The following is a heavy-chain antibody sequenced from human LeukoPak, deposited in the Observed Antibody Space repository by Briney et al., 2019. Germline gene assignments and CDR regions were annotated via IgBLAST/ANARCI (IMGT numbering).Heavy chain of an antibody. CDR2: IYTSGST. Sequence: PSQTLSLTCTVSGGSISSGSYYWSWMRQPAGQGLEGIVRIYTSGSTNYNPSLKSRVTISVDTSKTQFCLKLSSVTAADTAVYYCARASGSYYPYYYYYGMDVWGQGTTVTVSS. CDR3: ARASGSYYPYYYYYGMDV. D-gene: IGHD1-26*01. V-gene: IGHV4-61*02. J-gene: IGHJ6*02. CDR1: GGSISSGSYY.